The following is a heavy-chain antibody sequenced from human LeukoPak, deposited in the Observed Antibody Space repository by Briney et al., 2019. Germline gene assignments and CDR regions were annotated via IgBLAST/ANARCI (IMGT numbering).Heavy chain of an antibody. V-gene: IGHV3-23*01. Sequence: GGSLRLSCAASGFTFSSYAMSWVRQAPGKGLEWVSGIGGRGDSTYYADSVKGRFTISRDNVKDTLDLQMNSLRAEDTAVYYCAKVGSRISWYGYNWFDLWGQGTLVTVSS. D-gene: IGHD6-13*01. CDR2: IGGRGDST. J-gene: IGHJ5*02. CDR3: AKVGSRISWYGYNWFDL. CDR1: GFTFSSYA.